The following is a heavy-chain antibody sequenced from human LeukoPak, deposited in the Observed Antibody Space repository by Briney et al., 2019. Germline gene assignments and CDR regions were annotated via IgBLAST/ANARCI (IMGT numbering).Heavy chain of an antibody. CDR2: ISSSSSYI. J-gene: IGHJ3*02. Sequence: PGGSLRLSCAASGFTFSSYSMNWVRQAPGKGLERVSSISSSSSYIYYADSVKGRFTISRDNAKNSLYLQMNSLRAEDTAVYYCARGNTGIVPASYVAGSDDAFDIWGQGTMVTVSS. V-gene: IGHV3-21*01. CDR1: GFTFSSYS. D-gene: IGHD2-2*01. CDR3: ARGNTGIVPASYVAGSDDAFDI.